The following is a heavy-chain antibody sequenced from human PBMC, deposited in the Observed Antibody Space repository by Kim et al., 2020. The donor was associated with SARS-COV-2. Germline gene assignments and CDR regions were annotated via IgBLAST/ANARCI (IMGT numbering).Heavy chain of an antibody. V-gene: IGHV3-7*03. J-gene: IGHJ6*02. CDR2: INQGGNEK. CDR1: GFTFNNYR. D-gene: IGHD3-10*01. CDR3: ARDVIGFGELPYYYYGMGV. Sequence: GGSLRLSCEASGFTFNNYRMSWVRQAPGKGLEWVANINQGGNEKYYVGSVRGRFTVSRDNAESSLYLQMNNLRVEDTAIYYCARDVIGFGELPYYYYGMGVWGQGTTVIVSS.